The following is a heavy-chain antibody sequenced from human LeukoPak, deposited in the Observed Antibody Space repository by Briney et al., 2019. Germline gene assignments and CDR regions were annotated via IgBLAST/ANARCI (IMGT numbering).Heavy chain of an antibody. CDR1: GFTFSRYA. CDR3: ARIAVDSFWSDYFDT. V-gene: IGHV3-30*14. CDR2: ISNDGNNK. D-gene: IGHD5-12*01. J-gene: IGHJ4*02. Sequence: GGSLRLSCAASGFTFSRYAFHWVRQAPGKGLEWVAVISNDGNNKYHADSVKGRFTISRDNSRNTLYVQMSSLRAEDTAMYYCARIAVDSFWSDYFDTWGQGTLVSVSS.